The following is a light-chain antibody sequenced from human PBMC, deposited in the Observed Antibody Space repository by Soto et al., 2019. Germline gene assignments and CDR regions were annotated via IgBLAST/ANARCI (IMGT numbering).Light chain of an antibody. CDR1: SSNIGAGYD. V-gene: IGLV1-40*01. J-gene: IGLJ2*01. CDR2: INS. Sequence: QSVLTQPPSVSGAPGQRVTISCTGSSSNIGAGYDVHWYQHLPGTAPKLLIYINSDRPSGLPDRFSGSRSGTSASLAISGLRAEDEADYYCQSYDSSLSAVVFGGGTQLTVL. CDR3: QSYDSSLSAVV.